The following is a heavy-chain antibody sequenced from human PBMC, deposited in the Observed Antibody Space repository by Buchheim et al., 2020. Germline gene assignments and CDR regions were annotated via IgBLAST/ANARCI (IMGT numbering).Heavy chain of an antibody. CDR2: ISYDGSNK. D-gene: IGHD3-22*01. J-gene: IGHJ4*02. V-gene: IGHV3-30*04. CDR1: GFTFSSYA. Sequence: QVQLVESGGGVVQPGRSLRLSCAASGFTFSSYAMHWVRQAPGKGLEWVAVISYDGSNKYYADSVKGRFTISRDNSKNTLYLQMNSLRAEDTAAYYCARDAGSGYYYGFDYWGQGTL. CDR3: ARDAGSGYYYGFDY.